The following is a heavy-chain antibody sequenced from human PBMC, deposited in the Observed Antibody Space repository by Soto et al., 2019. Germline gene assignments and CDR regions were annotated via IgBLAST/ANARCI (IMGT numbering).Heavy chain of an antibody. CDR3: AREGYSDYDYVLN. J-gene: IGHJ4*02. V-gene: IGHV3-7*01. CDR2: IKQDGSEK. CDR1: GFTFSSYW. D-gene: IGHD5-12*01. Sequence: EVQLVESGGGLVQPGGSLRLSCAASGFTFSSYWMSWVRQAPGKGLEWVANIKQDGSEKYYVDSVKGRFTISRDNAKNSLYLQMNSLRAEDTAVYYCAREGYSDYDYVLNWGQGTLVTVSS.